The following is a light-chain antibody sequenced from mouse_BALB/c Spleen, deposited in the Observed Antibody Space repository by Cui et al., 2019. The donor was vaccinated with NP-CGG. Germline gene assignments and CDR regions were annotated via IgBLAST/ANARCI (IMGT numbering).Light chain of an antibody. J-gene: IGLJ1*01. CDR3: ALWYSNHWV. CDR1: TGAVTTSNY. CDR2: GTN. V-gene: IGLV1*01. Sequence: QPVVTQESTLTTTPGETVTHTCRTSTGAVTTSNYANWVQEKPVHLFTGLIGGTNNRTPGVPARFSGSLIGDKAALTITGAQTEDEAIYFCALWYSNHWVFGGGTKLTVL.